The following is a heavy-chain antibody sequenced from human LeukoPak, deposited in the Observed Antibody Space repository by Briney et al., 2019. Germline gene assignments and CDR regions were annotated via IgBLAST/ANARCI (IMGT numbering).Heavy chain of an antibody. V-gene: IGHV3-53*01. CDR3: ARGIAAVRGYYYYGMDV. Sequence: PGGSLRLSCAASGFTVSSNYMSWVRQAPGKGLEWVSVIYSGGSTYYADSVKGRFTISRDNSKNTLYLRMNSLRAEDTAVYYCARGIAAVRGYYYYGMDVWGQGTTVTVSS. D-gene: IGHD6-13*01. CDR1: GFTVSSNY. CDR2: IYSGGST. J-gene: IGHJ6*02.